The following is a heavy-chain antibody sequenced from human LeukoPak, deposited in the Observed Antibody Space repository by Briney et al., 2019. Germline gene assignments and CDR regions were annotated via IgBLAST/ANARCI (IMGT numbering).Heavy chain of an antibody. CDR2: IRQSGDIT. D-gene: IGHD5-24*01. CDR1: EFTFSNYV. Sequence: PGGSLRLSCAASEFTFSNYVMNWVRQAPGKGLEWVSSIRQSGDITYYADSVKGRFTISRDNSKNTLSLQMNSLSREDTAIYYCVRRGGSDGWGAFDTWGQGTVVTVSS. J-gene: IGHJ3*02. CDR3: VRRGGSDGWGAFDT. V-gene: IGHV3-23*01.